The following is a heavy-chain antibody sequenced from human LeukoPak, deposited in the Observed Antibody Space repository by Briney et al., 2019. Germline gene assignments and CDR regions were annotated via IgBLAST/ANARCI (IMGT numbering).Heavy chain of an antibody. CDR2: IYYSGST. V-gene: IGHV4-59*01. CDR3: ARLHRGEEAFDI. J-gene: IGHJ3*02. Sequence: SETLSLTCSVSGGSMNSYYWSWIRQSPGEGLEWIGYIYYSGSTNYNPSLKSRVTISVDTSKNQFSLKLSSVTTADTAVYYCARLHRGEEAFDIWGQGTMVTVSS. CDR1: GGSMNSYY.